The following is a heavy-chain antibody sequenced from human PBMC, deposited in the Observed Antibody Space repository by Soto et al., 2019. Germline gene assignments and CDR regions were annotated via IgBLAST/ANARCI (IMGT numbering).Heavy chain of an antibody. J-gene: IGHJ6*02. CDR3: ATAPLSIAAAGSPHPHYYYYGMDV. CDR1: GFTFSRYA. V-gene: IGHV3-30-3*01. CDR2: ISYDGSNK. Sequence: PGGSLRLSCAASGFTFSRYAMHWVRQAPGKGLEWVAVISYDGSNKYYADSVKGRFTISRDNSKNTLYLQMNSLRAEDTAVYYCATAPLSIAAAGSPHPHYYYYGMDVWVQGTTVTVSS. D-gene: IGHD6-13*01.